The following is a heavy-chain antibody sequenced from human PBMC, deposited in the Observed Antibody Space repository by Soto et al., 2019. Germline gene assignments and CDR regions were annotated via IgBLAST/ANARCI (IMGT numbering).Heavy chain of an antibody. CDR1: GLTFSNYA. CDR3: ARARHENSGSDFVVHY. J-gene: IGHJ4*02. CDR2: ISGDGRHK. D-gene: IGHD5-12*01. Sequence: PGGSLRLSCAASGLTFSNYAMHWVRQAPDKGLEWVAVISGDGRHKFYANSVKGRLTISRDNSKNTVYLQLDSLRPEDTALYYCARARHENSGSDFVVHYWGQRTLVTVSS. V-gene: IGHV3-30*04.